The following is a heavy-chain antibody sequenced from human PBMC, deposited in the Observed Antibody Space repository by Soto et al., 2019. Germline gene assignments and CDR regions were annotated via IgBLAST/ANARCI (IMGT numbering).Heavy chain of an antibody. V-gene: IGHV3-66*01. D-gene: IGHD2-15*01. CDR1: GFTVSSNY. Sequence: GGSLRLSCAASGFTVSSNYMSWVRQAPGKGLEWVSVIYSGGSTYYADSVKGRFTISRDNSKNTLYLQMNSLRAEDTAVYYCAKVVVAKTRYYFDYWGQGTLVTVSS. J-gene: IGHJ4*02. CDR2: IYSGGST. CDR3: AKVVVAKTRYYFDY.